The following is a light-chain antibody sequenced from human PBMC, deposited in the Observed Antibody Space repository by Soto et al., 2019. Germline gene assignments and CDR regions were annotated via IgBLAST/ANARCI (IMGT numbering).Light chain of an antibody. V-gene: IGKV1-5*01. J-gene: IGKJ2*01. CDR3: QQYNIYPYT. CDR1: EGISSW. Sequence: DIQMTQSPSTLSASVGDRVTITCRANEGISSWLAWYQQKPGRAPKLLIYDASRLESGVPSRFSGSGSGTEFTLTISSLQPDDFATYYCQQYNIYPYTFGQGTKVDIK. CDR2: DAS.